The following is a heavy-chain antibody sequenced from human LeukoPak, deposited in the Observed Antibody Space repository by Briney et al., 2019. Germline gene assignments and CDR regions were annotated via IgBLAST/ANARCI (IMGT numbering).Heavy chain of an antibody. Sequence: SETLSLTCTVSGGSISSYYWSWIRQPAGKGLEWIGRIYTSGSTNYNPSLKSRVTMSVDTSKNQFSLKLSSVTAADTAVYYCAGDLWWNWYFDLWGRGTLVTVSS. CDR2: IYTSGST. J-gene: IGHJ2*01. V-gene: IGHV4-4*07. D-gene: IGHD4/OR15-4a*01. CDR1: GGSISSYY. CDR3: AGDLWWNWYFDL.